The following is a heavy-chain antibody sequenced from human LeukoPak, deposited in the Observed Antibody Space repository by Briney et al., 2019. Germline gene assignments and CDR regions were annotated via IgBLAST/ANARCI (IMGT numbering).Heavy chain of an antibody. CDR2: MSGSGG. V-gene: IGHV3-23*01. CDR3: AKSRLPYDSSGYYSFDY. Sequence: GGSLRLSCAAAGFTFTTYAMSWVRQAPGKGLEWVSSMSGSGGNYADSVKGRSTISRDNSKNTLYLQMNSLRAEDTAVYYCAKSRLPYDSSGYYSFDYWGQGTLDTVSS. CDR1: GFTFTTYA. D-gene: IGHD3-22*01. J-gene: IGHJ4*02.